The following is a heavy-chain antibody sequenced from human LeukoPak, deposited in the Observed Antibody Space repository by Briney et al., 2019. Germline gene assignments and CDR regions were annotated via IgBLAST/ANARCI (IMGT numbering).Heavy chain of an antibody. V-gene: IGHV1-2*04. J-gene: IGHJ4*02. CDR1: GYTFTGYY. D-gene: IGHD6-13*01. CDR2: INPNSGGT. CDR3: ARGSSSSWPYPAAYDY. Sequence: GASVKVSCKASGYTFTGYYMHWVRQAPGQGLEWMGWINPNSGGTNYAQKFQGWVTMTRDTSISTAYMELSRLRSDDTAVYYCARGSSSSWPYPAAYDYWGQGTLVTVSS.